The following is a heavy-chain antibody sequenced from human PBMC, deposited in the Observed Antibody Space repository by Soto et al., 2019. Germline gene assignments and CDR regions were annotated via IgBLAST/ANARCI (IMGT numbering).Heavy chain of an antibody. CDR3: VTGAHADY. CDR1: GFTFSSYG. Sequence: PWGSLRLSCAASGFTFSSYGMHWVRQAPGKGLEWVAVISYDGSNKYYMDSLKGRFTISRDNAINSLYLQMSSLRAEDTAVYFCVTGAHADYWGQGTLVTVSS. CDR2: ISYDGSNK. D-gene: IGHD3-10*01. J-gene: IGHJ4*02. V-gene: IGHV3-30*03.